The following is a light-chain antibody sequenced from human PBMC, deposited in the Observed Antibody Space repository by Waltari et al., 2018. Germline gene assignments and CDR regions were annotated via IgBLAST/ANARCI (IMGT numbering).Light chain of an antibody. CDR1: SGSIASSY. CDR2: EDN. CDR3: QSYDSSYPAV. J-gene: IGLJ7*01. Sequence: NFMLTQPHSASESPGKTVTISCTRSSGSIASSYVPWFQQRPGSSPTTVIFEDNQRPSGVPDRFSGSIDSSSNSASLTISGLQTEDEADYYCQSYDSSYPAVFGGGTQLTVL. V-gene: IGLV6-57*01.